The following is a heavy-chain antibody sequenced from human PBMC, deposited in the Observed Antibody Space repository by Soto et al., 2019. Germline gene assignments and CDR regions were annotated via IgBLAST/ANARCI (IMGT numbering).Heavy chain of an antibody. D-gene: IGHD3-10*01. Sequence: EVQLVDSGGDLVQPGGSLRLSCAASGFTFSSYWMTWVRQAPGKGLEWVANINQDGSVKTYLDSMKGRLTISRDNAQDSLYLQMDGLRAEDTALYYCGRDPGFGALDYWGQGTLVTVSA. V-gene: IGHV3-7*01. J-gene: IGHJ4*02. CDR2: INQDGSVK. CDR1: GFTFSSYW. CDR3: GRDPGFGALDY.